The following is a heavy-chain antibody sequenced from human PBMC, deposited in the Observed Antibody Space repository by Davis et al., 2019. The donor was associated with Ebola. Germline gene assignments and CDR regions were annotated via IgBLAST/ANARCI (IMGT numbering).Heavy chain of an antibody. CDR2: INHSGST. CDR3: ASVNYYDSSGYYFDY. D-gene: IGHD3-22*01. J-gene: IGHJ4*02. V-gene: IGHV4-34*01. CDR1: GGSFSGYY. Sequence: GSLRLSCAVYGGSFSGYYWSWIRQPPGKGLEWIGEINHSGSTNYNPSLKSRVTISVDTSKNQFSLKLSSVTAADTAVYYCASVNYYDSSGYYFDYWGQGTLVTVSS.